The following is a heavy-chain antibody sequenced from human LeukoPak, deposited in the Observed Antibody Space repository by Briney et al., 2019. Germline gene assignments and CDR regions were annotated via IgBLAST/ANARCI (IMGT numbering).Heavy chain of an antibody. D-gene: IGHD4-17*01. CDR1: GFA. CDR2: IRGSGDDST. Sequence: PGGSLRLSCTASGFAMSWVRQAPGKGLEWVASIRGSGDDSTYYADSVKGRFIISRDHFKNTLYLQMDSLRAEDSAVYYCANRVGLRYYYLDYWGQGTLVTVSS. V-gene: IGHV3-23*01. J-gene: IGHJ4*02. CDR3: ANRVGLRYYYLDY.